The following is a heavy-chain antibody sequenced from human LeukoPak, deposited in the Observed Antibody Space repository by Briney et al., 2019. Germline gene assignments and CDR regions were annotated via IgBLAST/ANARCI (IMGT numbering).Heavy chain of an antibody. Sequence: SGTLSLTCTVSGGSISSSSYYWGWIRQPPGKGLEWIGSIYYSGSTYYNPSLKSRVTMSVDTSKNQFSLKLNSVTAADTAVYYCASQDYSSGWYYFDYWGQGTLVTVSS. D-gene: IGHD6-19*01. CDR2: IYYSGST. CDR1: GGSISSSSYY. CDR3: ASQDYSSGWYYFDY. J-gene: IGHJ4*02. V-gene: IGHV4-39*01.